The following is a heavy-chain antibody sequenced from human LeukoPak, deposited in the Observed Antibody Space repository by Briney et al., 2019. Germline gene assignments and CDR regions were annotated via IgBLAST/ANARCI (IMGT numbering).Heavy chain of an antibody. V-gene: IGHV4-59*01. D-gene: IGHD6-19*01. CDR3: ARAHVQWLVPRWFDP. Sequence: KPSETLSLTCTVSGGSISSYYWSWIRQPPGKGLEWIGYIYYSGSTNYNPSLKSRVTISVDTSKNQFSLKLNSVTAADTAVYYCARAHVQWLVPRWFDPWGQGTLVTVSS. J-gene: IGHJ5*02. CDR2: IYYSGST. CDR1: GGSISSYY.